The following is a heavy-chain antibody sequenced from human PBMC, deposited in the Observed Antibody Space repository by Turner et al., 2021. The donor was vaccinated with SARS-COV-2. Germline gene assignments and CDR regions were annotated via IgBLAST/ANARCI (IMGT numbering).Heavy chain of an antibody. Sequence: QVQLVESGGGVVQPGRSRRLSCAASGFTFSSYGMHWVRQAPGKGLGWVAVRSNDGSSKYYADSVKGRFTISRDNSKITLYLQMNSLRAEDTCVYYCAKDLGQLDWFDPWGQGTLVTVSS. CDR1: GFTFSSYG. D-gene: IGHD6-13*01. J-gene: IGHJ5*02. CDR3: AKDLGQLDWFDP. V-gene: IGHV3-30*18. CDR2: RSNDGSSK.